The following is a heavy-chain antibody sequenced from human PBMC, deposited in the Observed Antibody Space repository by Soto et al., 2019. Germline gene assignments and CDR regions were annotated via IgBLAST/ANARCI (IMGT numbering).Heavy chain of an antibody. V-gene: IGHV1-18*04. CDR3: ARDLYPLAYYFDF. Sequence: AASVKVSCKASGYTFTNHGISWVRQAPGQGLEWLGWISGHNGNTKYAQRLKGRVTMTADTSTSTAYMELRSLRSDDTAVYYCARDLYPLAYYFDFWGQGTLVTVSS. CDR1: GYTFTNHG. J-gene: IGHJ4*02. D-gene: IGHD2-8*01. CDR2: ISGHNGNT.